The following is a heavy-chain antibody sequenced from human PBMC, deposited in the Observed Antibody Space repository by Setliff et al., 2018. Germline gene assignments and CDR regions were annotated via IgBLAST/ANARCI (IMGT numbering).Heavy chain of an antibody. CDR1: GFTFNGYA. CDR2: ISSDGNIK. CDR3: AREYYDSSGFSYGMDV. D-gene: IGHD3-22*01. Sequence: PGGSLRLSCAASGFTFNGYAMNWVRQVPGKGLEWVAVISSDGNIKFHAESVKGRFTISRDNSKNTQYLQMHILRVEDTAVYYCAREYYDSSGFSYGMDVWGQGTTVTVSS. V-gene: IGHV3-30-3*01. J-gene: IGHJ6*02.